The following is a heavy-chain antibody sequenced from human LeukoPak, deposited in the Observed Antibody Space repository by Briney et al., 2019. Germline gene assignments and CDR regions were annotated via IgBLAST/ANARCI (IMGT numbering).Heavy chain of an antibody. V-gene: IGHV5-51*01. CDR2: IYPGDSDT. D-gene: IGHD1-26*01. Sequence: EESLKISCKGSGYSFSNYWIGWVRQMPGKGLEWMGIIYPGDSDTRYSPSFQGQVTISADKSISTAYLQWSCLKASDTAMYYCTRVVLSGSYPLCDYWGQGTLVTVSS. CDR3: TRVVLSGSYPLCDY. CDR1: GYSFSNYW. J-gene: IGHJ4*02.